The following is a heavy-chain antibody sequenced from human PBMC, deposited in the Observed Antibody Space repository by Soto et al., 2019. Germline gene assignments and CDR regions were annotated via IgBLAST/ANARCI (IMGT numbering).Heavy chain of an antibody. CDR2: INAGNGNT. J-gene: IGHJ1*01. CDR3: ARGLVVPAAGYFQH. CDR1: GYTFTSYA. Sequence: QVQLVQSGAEVKKPGASVKVSCKASGYTFTSYAMHWVRQAPGQRLEWMGWINAGNGNTKYSQKFQGRVTITRDTSESTAYMERSSLRSEDTAVYYCARGLVVPAAGYFQHWGQGTLVTVSS. D-gene: IGHD2-2*01. V-gene: IGHV1-3*01.